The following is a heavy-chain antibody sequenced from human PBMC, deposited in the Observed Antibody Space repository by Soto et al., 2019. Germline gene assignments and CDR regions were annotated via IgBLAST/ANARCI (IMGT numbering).Heavy chain of an antibody. D-gene: IGHD6-13*01. Sequence: QVQLEQSGAEVKKPGASVKVSCKASGYTFTSYDINWVRQDTGQGLEWMGWMNPNSGNTGYAHKFEGRVTMTSNTSISTDYMELSSLRSEDTAVYYFERGPSPDSSSWLYWGQGTLLTVS. CDR3: ERGPSPDSSSWLY. CDR2: MNPNSGNT. V-gene: IGHV1-8*01. J-gene: IGHJ4*02. CDR1: GYTFTSYD.